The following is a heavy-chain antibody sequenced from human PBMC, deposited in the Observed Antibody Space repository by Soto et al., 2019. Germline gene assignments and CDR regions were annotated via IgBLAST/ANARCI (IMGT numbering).Heavy chain of an antibody. V-gene: IGHV3-33*01. D-gene: IGHD6-13*01. CDR2: IWYDGSKI. Sequence: QVQLVQSGGGVVQPGGSVRLSCAASGFTFSSYGMHWVRQAPGKGLEWVAVIWYDGSKIYYADSVKGRFTISRDNSKSTLYLQMNSLSAEDTAVYYCARPLEQHQLGFGMDVWGQGSPVTVSS. J-gene: IGHJ6*01. CDR3: ARPLEQHQLGFGMDV. CDR1: GFTFSSYG.